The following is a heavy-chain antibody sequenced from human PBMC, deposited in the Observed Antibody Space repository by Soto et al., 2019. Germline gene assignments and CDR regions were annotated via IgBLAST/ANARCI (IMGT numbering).Heavy chain of an antibody. Sequence: LSLTCTVSGGSISSSSYYWGWIRQPPGKGLEWIGSIYYSGSTYYNPSLKSRVTISVDTSKNQFSLKLSSVTAADTAVYYCARHGSSDFWSGFAGWFDPWGQGTLVTVSS. V-gene: IGHV4-39*01. CDR3: ARHGSSDFWSGFAGWFDP. CDR1: GGSISSSSYY. J-gene: IGHJ5*02. D-gene: IGHD3-3*01. CDR2: IYYSGST.